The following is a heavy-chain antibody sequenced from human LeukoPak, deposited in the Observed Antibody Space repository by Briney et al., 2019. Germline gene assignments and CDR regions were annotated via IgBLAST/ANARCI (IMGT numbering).Heavy chain of an antibody. D-gene: IGHD4-4*01. Sequence: GGSLRLSCAASGFTFSSYWMSWVRQAPGTGLEWVANIKQDGSEKYYVDSVKGRFTISRDNAKNSLYLQMNSLRAEDTAVYYCARDAYDYSNWFDPWGQGTLVTVSS. V-gene: IGHV3-7*01. J-gene: IGHJ5*02. CDR2: IKQDGSEK. CDR1: GFTFSSYW. CDR3: ARDAYDYSNWFDP.